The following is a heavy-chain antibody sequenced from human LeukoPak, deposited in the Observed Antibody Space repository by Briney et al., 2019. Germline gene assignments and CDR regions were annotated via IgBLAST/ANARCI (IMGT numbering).Heavy chain of an antibody. J-gene: IGHJ5*02. D-gene: IGHD3-22*01. V-gene: IGHV5-51*01. CDR3: ARLGDSSGYYYDGGDL. CDR2: IYPGDSDT. Sequence: GESLKISCRGSGYIFTGYWIGWVRQMPGKGLEWMGIIYPGDSDTRYSPSFQGQVTISADKSITTAYLQWSSLKASDTAMYYCARLGDSSGYYYDGGDLWGQGTLVTVSS. CDR1: GYIFTGYW.